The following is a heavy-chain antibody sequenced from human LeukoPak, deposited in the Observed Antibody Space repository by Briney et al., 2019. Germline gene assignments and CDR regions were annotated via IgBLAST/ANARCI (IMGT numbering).Heavy chain of an antibody. CDR2: ISYDGSHK. V-gene: IGHV3-30*04. Sequence: QPGGSLRLSCAASGFTFSSHAMHWVRQAPGKGLEWVAVISYDGSHKYYADSVKGRFTISRDNSKNTLYLQMNSLRAEDTAVYYCARDKVVHSSSVFDYWGQGTLVTVSS. D-gene: IGHD2-15*01. J-gene: IGHJ4*02. CDR1: GFTFSSHA. CDR3: ARDKVVHSSSVFDY.